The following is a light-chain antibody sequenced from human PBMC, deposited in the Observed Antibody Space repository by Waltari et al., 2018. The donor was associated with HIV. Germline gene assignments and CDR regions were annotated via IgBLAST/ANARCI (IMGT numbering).Light chain of an antibody. J-gene: IGLJ1*01. CDR1: TSNVGSNF. V-gene: IGLV1-47*01. CDR3: ATWDGSLGGAYV. Sequence: QSVLTQPPSASGTPGQRVTISCSGTTSNVGSNFVSWYQQLPGTAPKLPIDRDNRRPSGVPDRFSGSKSGASASLAISGLRSEDEADYYCATWDGSLGGAYVFGAGTKVSVL. CDR2: RDN.